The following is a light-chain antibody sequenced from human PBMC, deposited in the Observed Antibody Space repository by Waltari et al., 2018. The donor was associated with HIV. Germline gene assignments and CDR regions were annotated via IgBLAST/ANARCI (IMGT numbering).Light chain of an antibody. CDR2: RSN. V-gene: IGLV1-47*02. Sequence: QAVLTQPPSMSGTPGQRVIISCSGTTSSIGSNSVYWYQQLPGAAPKLRIYRSNQQATGVPDRVSGAGSGPSASVASSGLRPEDEAMYFCAAWDNALGGQVVFGGGTNLTV. CDR1: TSSIGSNS. CDR3: AAWDNALGGQVV. J-gene: IGLJ3*02.